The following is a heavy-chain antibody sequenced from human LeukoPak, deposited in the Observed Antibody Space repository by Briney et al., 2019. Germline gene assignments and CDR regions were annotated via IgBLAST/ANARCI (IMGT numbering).Heavy chain of an antibody. Sequence: GGSLRLSCAASGFTFDDYGMSWVRQAPGKGLEWVALIWYDGSNKYYTDSVKGRFTISRDNSNDTLYLQMNSLRAEDTAVYYCARDKNTRDGYNFFDDWGQGTLVTVSS. V-gene: IGHV3-33*08. CDR1: GFTFDDYG. CDR2: IWYDGSNK. CDR3: ARDKNTRDGYNFFDD. D-gene: IGHD5-24*01. J-gene: IGHJ4*02.